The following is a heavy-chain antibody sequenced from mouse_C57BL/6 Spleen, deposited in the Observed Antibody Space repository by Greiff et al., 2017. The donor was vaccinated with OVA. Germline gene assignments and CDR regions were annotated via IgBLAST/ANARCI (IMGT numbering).Heavy chain of an antibody. Sequence: EVKLMESGPELVKPGASVKISCKASGYSFTGYYMNWVKQSPEKSLEWIGEINPSTGGTTYNQKFKAKATLTVDKSSSTAYMQLKSLTSEDSAVYYCASYYGSSYDAMDYWGQGTSVTVSS. CDR1: GYSFTGYY. V-gene: IGHV1-42*01. J-gene: IGHJ4*01. D-gene: IGHD1-1*01. CDR3: ASYYGSSYDAMDY. CDR2: INPSTGGT.